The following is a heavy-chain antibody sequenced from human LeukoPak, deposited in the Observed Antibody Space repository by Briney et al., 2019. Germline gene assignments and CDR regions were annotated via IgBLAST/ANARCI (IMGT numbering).Heavy chain of an antibody. J-gene: IGHJ5*02. Sequence: GGSLRLSCAASGFTFDDYAMHWVRHAPGKGLEWVSGISWNSGSIGYADSVKGRFTISRDNAKNSLYLQMNSLRAEDTALYYCAKGWSATVTTSWFDPWGQGTLVTVSS. CDR1: GFTFDDYA. V-gene: IGHV3-9*01. CDR2: ISWNSGSI. D-gene: IGHD4-17*01. CDR3: AKGWSATVTTSWFDP.